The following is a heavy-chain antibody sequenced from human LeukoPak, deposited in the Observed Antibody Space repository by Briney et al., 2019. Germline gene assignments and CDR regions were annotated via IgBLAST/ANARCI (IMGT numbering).Heavy chain of an antibody. CDR3: ARGARSNCSGGSCYSGTGYYGMDV. D-gene: IGHD2-15*01. Sequence: SQTLSLTCAISGDSVSSNSAAWNWIRQSPSRGLEWLGRTYYRSKWYNDYAVSVKSRITINPDTSKNQFSLQLNSVTPEDTAVYYCARGARSNCSGGSCYSGTGYYGMDVWVQGTTVTVSS. CDR1: GDSVSSNSAA. V-gene: IGHV6-1*01. J-gene: IGHJ6*02. CDR2: TYYRSKWYN.